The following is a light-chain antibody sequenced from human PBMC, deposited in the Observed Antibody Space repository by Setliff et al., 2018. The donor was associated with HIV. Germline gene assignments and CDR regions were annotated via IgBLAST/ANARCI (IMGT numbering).Light chain of an antibody. V-gene: IGLV2-18*02. CDR2: EVS. Sequence: QSVLTQPPSVSGSPGQSVTISCTGTSSDIGTYNRVSWYQQPPGTAPKLMIYEVSNRPSGVPDRFSGSKSGNTASLIISGLQAEDEADYYCSSYTRSSTLVIGGGTKVTVL. CDR3: SSYTRSSTLV. CDR1: SSDIGTYNR. J-gene: IGLJ2*01.